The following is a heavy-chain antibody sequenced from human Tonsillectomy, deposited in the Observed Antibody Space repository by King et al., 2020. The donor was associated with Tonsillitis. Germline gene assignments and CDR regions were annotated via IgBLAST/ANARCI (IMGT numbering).Heavy chain of an antibody. Sequence: VQLVESGGGVVQPGGSLRLSCAASGFTFSNYGMHWVRQAPGKGPEWVAFIRSDGSNKFYADSVKGRFVIFRDSSKNTLYLQMNSLRAEDTAVYYCAKGGDGFGSWGQGTLVTVSS. D-gene: IGHD3-10*01. V-gene: IGHV3-30*02. CDR1: GFTFSNYG. J-gene: IGHJ5*01. CDR2: IRSDGSNK. CDR3: AKGGDGFGS.